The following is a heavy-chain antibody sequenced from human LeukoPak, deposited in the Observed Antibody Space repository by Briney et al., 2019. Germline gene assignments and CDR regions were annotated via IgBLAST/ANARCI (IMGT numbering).Heavy chain of an antibody. V-gene: IGHV3-74*01. CDR1: GFTFSDYW. Sequence: GGSLRLSCVASGFTFSDYWMHWVRQAPGKGLVWVSRINSDGSTTNYADSVKGRFTISRDNAKNSLYLQMNSLRAEDTAVYYCARSPIRQRFFDYWGQGTLVSVSS. J-gene: IGHJ4*02. D-gene: IGHD5-12*01. CDR3: ARSPIRQRFFDY. CDR2: INSDGSTT.